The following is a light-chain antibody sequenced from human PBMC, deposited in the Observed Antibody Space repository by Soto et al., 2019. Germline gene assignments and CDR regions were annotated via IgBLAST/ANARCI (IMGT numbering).Light chain of an antibody. Sequence: QSVLTQPPSASGTPGQRVTISCSGSSSNIGSNSVHWYRQIPGTAPKLLIYRNNQRPSGVPDRFSGSKSGTSASLAISGLRSEDEADYYCAAWDDSLSGQVFGGGTKLTVL. V-gene: IGLV1-47*01. CDR3: AAWDDSLSGQV. J-gene: IGLJ2*01. CDR2: RNN. CDR1: SSNIGSNS.